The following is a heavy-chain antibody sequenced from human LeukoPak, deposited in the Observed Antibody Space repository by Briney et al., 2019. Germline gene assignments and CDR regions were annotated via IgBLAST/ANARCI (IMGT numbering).Heavy chain of an antibody. D-gene: IGHD2-2*01. Sequence: SETLSLTCTVSGGSVSSDYWSWIRQAPGKGLEWIGYIYYRGSTSYSPSLKSRITISVDTSKNQFSLNLRSVTAADTAVYYCARAFCSSSSCYAIDYWGLGTLVTVSS. CDR2: IYYRGST. CDR1: GGSVSSDY. V-gene: IGHV4-59*02. CDR3: ARAFCSSSSCYAIDY. J-gene: IGHJ4*02.